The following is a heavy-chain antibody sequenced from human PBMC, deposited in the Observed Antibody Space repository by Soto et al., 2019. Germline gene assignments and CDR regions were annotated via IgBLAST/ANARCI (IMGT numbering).Heavy chain of an antibody. D-gene: IGHD6-19*01. CDR1: GFTFSSYW. CDR2: IRQDGSDK. V-gene: IGHV3-7*05. CDR3: ASPQQWLGQRGDFDY. J-gene: IGHJ4*02. Sequence: EVQLVESGGGLVQPGGSLRLSCAASGFTFSSYWMSWVRQAPGKGLEWVANIRQDGSDKYYVDSVKGRFTISGDNSKNSRYLQMNSLRAEDTAIYYCASPQQWLGQRGDFDYWGQGTLVTVSS.